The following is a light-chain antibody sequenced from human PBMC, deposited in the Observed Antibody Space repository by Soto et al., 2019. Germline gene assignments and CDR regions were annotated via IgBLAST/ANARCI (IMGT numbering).Light chain of an antibody. J-gene: IGKJ1*01. CDR2: DAS. Sequence: EIVLAQSPATLSLSRGERATLSCRASQNIYSNIAWYQQKPGQAPRLLIYDASNRATGIPARFSGSGSGTDFTLTISSLEPEDFAVYYCQQRSNWPGGTFGQGTKVDIK. V-gene: IGKV3-11*01. CDR3: QQRSNWPGGT. CDR1: QNIYSN.